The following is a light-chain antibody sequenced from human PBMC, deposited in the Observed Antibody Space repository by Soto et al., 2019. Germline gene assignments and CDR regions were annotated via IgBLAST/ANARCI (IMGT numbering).Light chain of an antibody. CDR3: CSYAGSYTVV. CDR2: DVS. J-gene: IGLJ2*01. V-gene: IGLV2-11*01. CDR1: SSDVGGYNY. Sequence: QSVLTQPRSVSGSPGQSVTISCTGTSSDVGGYNYVSWYQQHPGKAPKLMIYDVSKRPSGAPDRFSGSKSGNTASLTISGLQAEDEADYYCCSYAGSYTVVFGGGTKSPS.